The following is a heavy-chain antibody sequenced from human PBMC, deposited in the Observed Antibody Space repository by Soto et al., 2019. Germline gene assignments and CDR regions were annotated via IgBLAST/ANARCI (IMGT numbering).Heavy chain of an antibody. J-gene: IGHJ5*02. V-gene: IGHV3-48*01. D-gene: IGHD4-17*01. CDR2: ISSSSSTI. CDR1: GFTFSSYS. Sequence: EVQLVESGGGLVQPGGSLRLSCAASGFTFSSYSMNWVRQAPGKGLEWVSYISSSSSTIYYADSVKGRFTISRDNAKKSRYLKMNSLRVEETAVYYCAGDADYVNSFDPWGQGTLVTVSS. CDR3: AGDADYVNSFDP.